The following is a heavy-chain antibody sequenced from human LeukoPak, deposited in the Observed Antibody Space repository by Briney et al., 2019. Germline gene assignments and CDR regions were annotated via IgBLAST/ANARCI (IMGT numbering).Heavy chain of an antibody. V-gene: IGHV3-15*01. CDR3: AWMATVLSVDV. CDR2: IKGRTYSETA. Sequence: PGGSLRLSCVVSGLTFRDAWISWVRQAPGKGLEWIGRIKGRTYSETADFAAPVKGRFTLSRDDSKHTVYLQMNSLNTEDTAMYFCAWMATVLSVDVWGQGTLVTVSS. CDR1: GLTFRDAW. D-gene: IGHD5-24*01. J-gene: IGHJ4*02.